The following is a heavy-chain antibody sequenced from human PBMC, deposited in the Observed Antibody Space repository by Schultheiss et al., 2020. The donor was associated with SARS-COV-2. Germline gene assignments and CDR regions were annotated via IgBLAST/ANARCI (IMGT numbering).Heavy chain of an antibody. J-gene: IGHJ4*02. Sequence: SQTLSLTCAVYGGSFSGYYWSWIRQPPGKGLEWIGEINHSGSTNYNPSLTSRVTISVDTSTNQFFLKLSSVTAADAAVYYCATGPFYGDYVVEWGQGTLVTVSS. CDR1: GGSFSGYY. CDR2: INHSGST. V-gene: IGHV4-34*01. D-gene: IGHD4-17*01. CDR3: ATGPFYGDYVVE.